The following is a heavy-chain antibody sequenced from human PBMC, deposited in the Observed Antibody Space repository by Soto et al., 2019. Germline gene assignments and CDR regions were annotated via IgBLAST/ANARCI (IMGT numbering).Heavy chain of an antibody. CDR2: INPNSGDT. J-gene: IGHJ4*02. V-gene: IGHV1-2*02. CDR1: GYTFTGYY. CDR3: ARGGPRTTDHFNY. Sequence: ASVKVSCKPSGYTFTGYYIHWVRQAPGQGLEWMGWINPNSGDTNFAQNFRGRVTMTWDTSISTASMQLSSLTSDDTATYYCARGGPRTTDHFNYWGQGTLVTVSS. D-gene: IGHD1-7*01.